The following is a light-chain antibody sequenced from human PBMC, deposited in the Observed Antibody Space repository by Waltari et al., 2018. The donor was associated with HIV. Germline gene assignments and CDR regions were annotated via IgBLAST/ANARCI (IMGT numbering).Light chain of an antibody. V-gene: IGLV1-44*01. CDR3: AAWDDSLNGPHVV. Sequence: QSVLTQPPSASGTPGQRVTIPCSGSSSNIGSNTVNWYQPLPGTAPKLLIYSNNQRPSGVPDRFSGSKSGTSASLAISGLQSEDEADYYCAAWDDSLNGPHVVFGGGTKLTVL. CDR1: SSNIGSNT. CDR2: SNN. J-gene: IGLJ2*01.